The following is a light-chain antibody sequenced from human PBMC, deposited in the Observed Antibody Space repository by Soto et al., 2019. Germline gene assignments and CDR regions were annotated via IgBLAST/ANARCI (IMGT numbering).Light chain of an antibody. J-gene: IGKJ4*01. CDR2: GAS. CDR3: QQYNNWPPLT. V-gene: IGKV3-15*01. Sequence: EIVMTQSPATLSVFPGERATLSCRASQSVSSNLAWYQQKPGQAPMLLIYGASTRATGIPARFSGSGSGTEFTLTISSLQSEDFAVYYCQQYNNWPPLTFGGGTKVEIK. CDR1: QSVSSN.